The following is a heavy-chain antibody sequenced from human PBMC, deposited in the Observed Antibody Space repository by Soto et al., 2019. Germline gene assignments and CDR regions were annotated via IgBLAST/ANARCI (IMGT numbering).Heavy chain of an antibody. Sequence: GGSLRLSCAASGFTFSSYSMNWVRQAPGKGLEWVSYISSSSSTIYYADSVKGRFTISRDNAKNSLYLQMNSLRAEDTAVYYCARGVPWRWSSVSGGYYLDYWGQGTLVTVS. CDR3: ARGVPWRWSSVSGGYYLDY. CDR1: GFTFSSYS. V-gene: IGHV3-48*01. CDR2: ISSSSSTI. J-gene: IGHJ4*02. D-gene: IGHD3-10*01.